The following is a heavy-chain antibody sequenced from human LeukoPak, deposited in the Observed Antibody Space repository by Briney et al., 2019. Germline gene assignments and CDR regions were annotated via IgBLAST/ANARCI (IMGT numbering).Heavy chain of an antibody. CDR1: GYTFITYG. J-gene: IGHJ5*02. Sequence: ASVTVSFKASGYTFITYGITWVREAPGQGPEWLGWISGSTGSTHYTQAVQGRVTMTTDTSTATAYMELRSPRSDDTAIYYCARVGRDCSDINCYWADWFDPWGQGTLVIVSS. CDR3: ARVGRDCSDINCYWADWFDP. CDR2: ISGSTGST. D-gene: IGHD2-2*01. V-gene: IGHV1-18*01.